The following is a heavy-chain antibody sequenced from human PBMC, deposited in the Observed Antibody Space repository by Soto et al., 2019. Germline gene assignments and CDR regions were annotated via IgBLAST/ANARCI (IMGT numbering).Heavy chain of an antibody. V-gene: IGHV1-69*01. J-gene: IGHJ3*02. Sequence: QVQLMQSGAEVKKPGSSVKVSCKASGGSFPSDTISWVRQAPGQGLEWLGGIAPVFGTPNHAQKFQGRVTISADGSTNTAYMELTSLRPEDTAVYYCTRPSSGYYHDAFDIWGQGTVVTVSS. CDR1: GGSFPSDT. CDR3: TRPSSGYYHDAFDI. D-gene: IGHD3-22*01. CDR2: IAPVFGTP.